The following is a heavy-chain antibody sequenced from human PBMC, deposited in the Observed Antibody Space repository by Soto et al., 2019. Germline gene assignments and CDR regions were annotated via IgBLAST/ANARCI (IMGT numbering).Heavy chain of an antibody. Sequence: RASVKVSCKASGYTFTSYGISWVRQAPGQGLEWMGWISAYNGNTNYAQKLQGRVTMTTDTSTSTAYMELRSLRSDDTAVYYCARESYYSSSSQNYYYYMDVWGKGTTVTVSS. D-gene: IGHD6-6*01. CDR3: ARESYYSSSSQNYYYYMDV. CDR1: GYTFTSYG. CDR2: ISAYNGNT. J-gene: IGHJ6*03. V-gene: IGHV1-18*01.